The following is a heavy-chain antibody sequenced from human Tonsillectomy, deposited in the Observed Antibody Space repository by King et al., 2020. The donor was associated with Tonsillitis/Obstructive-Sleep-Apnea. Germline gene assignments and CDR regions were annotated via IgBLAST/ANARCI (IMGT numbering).Heavy chain of an antibody. CDR3: SRFFSATIDYIMDV. J-gene: IGHJ6*02. CDR1: GFTFSSYA. V-gene: IGHV3-30*04. Sequence: VQLVESGGGVVQPGRSLRLSCAASGFTFSSYAMHWVRQAPGKGLEWVAVISYDGTNEYYADSVKGRFTISRDNSKNTLYLQVNSLRAEDTAVYYCSRFFSATIDYIMDVWGQGTTVTVSS. CDR2: ISYDGTNE. D-gene: IGHD5-12*01.